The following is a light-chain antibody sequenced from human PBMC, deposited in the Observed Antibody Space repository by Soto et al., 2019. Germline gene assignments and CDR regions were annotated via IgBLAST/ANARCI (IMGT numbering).Light chain of an antibody. Sequence: EIVLTQSPATLSLSPGERATLSCRASQSVSSYLAWYQQKSGQAPRLLIYDASNRAPGIPARFSGSGSGTDFTLTISSLEPEDFAVYYYQQRSNWPRTFGQGTKVEIK. J-gene: IGKJ1*01. V-gene: IGKV3-11*01. CDR3: QQRSNWPRT. CDR2: DAS. CDR1: QSVSSY.